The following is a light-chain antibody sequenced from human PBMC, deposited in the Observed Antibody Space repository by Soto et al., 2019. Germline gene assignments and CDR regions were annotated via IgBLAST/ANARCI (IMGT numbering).Light chain of an antibody. CDR2: DAP. CDR3: QQYNNWPV. J-gene: IGKJ1*01. V-gene: IGKV3-11*01. CDR1: QSVSSY. Sequence: EIVLTQSPATLSLSPGERATLFCRASQSVSSYFAWYQQKPGQAPNLLIYDAPNRATGIPARFSGSGSGTDFTLTISSLEPEDFAVYYCQQYNNWPVFGQGTKVEIK.